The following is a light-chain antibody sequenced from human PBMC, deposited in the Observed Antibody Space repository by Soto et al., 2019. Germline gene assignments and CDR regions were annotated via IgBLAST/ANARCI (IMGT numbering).Light chain of an antibody. CDR1: TSDIGSYYY. Sequence: QSALTQPASVSGSPGQSITISCTGTTSDIGSYYYVSWYQQHPGTAPKLMIYEVSNRPSGVSNRFSGSNSGNTASLTISGLQAEDDADYYCSSYTTINTLMVFGGGTKVTVL. V-gene: IGLV2-14*01. CDR2: EVS. J-gene: IGLJ2*01. CDR3: SSYTTINTLMV.